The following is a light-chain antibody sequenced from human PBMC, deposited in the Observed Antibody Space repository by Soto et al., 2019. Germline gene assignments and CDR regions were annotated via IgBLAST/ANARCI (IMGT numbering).Light chain of an antibody. CDR3: QQYNNSPWT. V-gene: IGKV1-5*01. J-gene: IGKJ1*01. CDR2: YAS. Sequence: DIQMTQSPSTLSASVGDRVTITCRASQSISSWLAWYQQKPGKAPRFLIYYASSLESGVPSRFSGSGSGTEYTLTISSLQPDDFATYYCQQYNNSPWTVGQGTKVDSK. CDR1: QSISSW.